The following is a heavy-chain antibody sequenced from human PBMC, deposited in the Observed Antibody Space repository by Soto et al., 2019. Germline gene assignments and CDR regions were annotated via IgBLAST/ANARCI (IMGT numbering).Heavy chain of an antibody. CDR1: GFTFTDYW. CDR3: ARDPYCGSNSRYYNY. D-gene: IGHD2-2*01. CDR2: IKQDGSQE. Sequence: GGSLRFSCVASGFTFTDYWMSWVRQAPGKGLEWVANIKQDGSQEYYVDSVKGRFTISRDNAKNSLYLQMNNLKAEDTAVYYCARDPYCGSNSRYYNYWGQGTLVTVSS. J-gene: IGHJ4*02. V-gene: IGHV3-7*01.